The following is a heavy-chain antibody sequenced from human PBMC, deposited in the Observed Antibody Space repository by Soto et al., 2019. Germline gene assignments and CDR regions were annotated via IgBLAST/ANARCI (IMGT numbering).Heavy chain of an antibody. Sequence: LSCATSGCTVSTWIHWVRQAPGEGLVWVSRISGEGTVTDYAESVKGRFTVSRDIAKSTVFLQMNSLRGEDTAVYYCARIGFLGEGDFWGQGNLVTVSS. CDR3: ARIGFLGEGDF. D-gene: IGHD3-16*01. J-gene: IGHJ4*02. CDR1: GCTVSTW. CDR2: ISGEGTVT. V-gene: IGHV3-74*01.